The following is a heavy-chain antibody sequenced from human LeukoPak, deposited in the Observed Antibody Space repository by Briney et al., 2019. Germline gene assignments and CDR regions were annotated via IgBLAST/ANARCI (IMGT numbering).Heavy chain of an antibody. D-gene: IGHD2-2*01. J-gene: IGHJ4*02. Sequence: PGGSLRLSCAVPGFTFSAYYISWVRQAPGKGLEWGSYISGSGNTIYYADSVRGRFTISRDNAKNSLYLQMNSLRAEDTALYYCARTRGYFDYWGQGTLVTVSS. CDR1: GFTFSAYY. V-gene: IGHV3-11*01. CDR2: ISGSGNTI. CDR3: ARTRGYFDY.